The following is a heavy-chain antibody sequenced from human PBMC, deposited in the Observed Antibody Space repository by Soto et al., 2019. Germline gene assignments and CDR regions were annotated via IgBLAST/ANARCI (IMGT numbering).Heavy chain of an antibody. CDR1: GFTFSSYI. D-gene: IGHD6-19*01. J-gene: IGHJ6*02. CDR3: ARVSGQWLETYYYYGMDV. Sequence: GGSLRLSCAASGFTFSSYIMNWVRQAPGKGLEWVSSISSSSSYIYYADSVKGRFTISRDNAKNSLYLQMNSLRAEDTAVYYWARVSGQWLETYYYYGMDVWGQGTTVTVSS. V-gene: IGHV3-21*01. CDR2: ISSSSSYI.